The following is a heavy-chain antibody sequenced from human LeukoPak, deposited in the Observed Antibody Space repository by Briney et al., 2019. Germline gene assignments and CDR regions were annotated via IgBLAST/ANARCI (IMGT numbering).Heavy chain of an antibody. V-gene: IGHV3-66*01. CDR3: ARVLYYGSGSSPKYYYYMDV. CDR2: IYSGGTT. J-gene: IGHJ6*03. Sequence: GGSLRLSCAASGFTVSTNYMSWVRQAPGKGLEWVSLIYSGGTTYYADSVKGRFTISGDSSKNTLYLQMNSLRAEDTAVYYCARVLYYGSGSSPKYYYYMDVWGKGTTVTVSS. D-gene: IGHD3-10*01. CDR1: GFTVSTNY.